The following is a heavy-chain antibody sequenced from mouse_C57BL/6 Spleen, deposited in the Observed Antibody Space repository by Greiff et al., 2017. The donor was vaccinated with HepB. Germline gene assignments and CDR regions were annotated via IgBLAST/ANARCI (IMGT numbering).Heavy chain of an antibody. CDR1: GYAFSSSW. CDR2: IYPGDGDT. Sequence: QVQLQQSGPELVKPGASVKISCKASGYAFSSSWMNWVKQRPGKGLEWIGRIYPGDGDTNYNGKFKGKATLTADKSSSTAYMQLSSLTSEDSAVYFCARTDATVDWGQGTTLTVSS. CDR3: ARTDATVD. V-gene: IGHV1-82*01. D-gene: IGHD1-1*01. J-gene: IGHJ2*01.